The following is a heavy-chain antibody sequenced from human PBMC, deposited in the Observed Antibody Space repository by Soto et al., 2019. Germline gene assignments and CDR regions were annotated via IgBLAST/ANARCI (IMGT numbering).Heavy chain of an antibody. CDR2: INPKSGGT. J-gene: IGHJ4*02. CDR3: AKDLGKGGGSAGFDF. V-gene: IGHV1-2*02. Sequence: SVKVSCKASGYTFTVYYMHWVRQAPGQGLEWMGWINPKSGGTMYPQKFQGRVTMTWDTSISTAYMALTRLRSDDTAVYFCAKDLGKGGGSAGFDFRGQGTLVTVS. CDR1: GYTFTVYY. D-gene: IGHD1-26*01.